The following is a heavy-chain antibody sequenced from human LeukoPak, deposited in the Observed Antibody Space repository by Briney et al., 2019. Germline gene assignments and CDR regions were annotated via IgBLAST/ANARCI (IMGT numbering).Heavy chain of an antibody. V-gene: IGHV4-59*08. CDR3: ASLHTDNYDAFGI. Sequence: PSETLSLTCTVSGGSIGSYYWSWIRQPPGKGLEWIGYIYYSGSTNYNPSLKSRVTISVDTSKNQFSLKLSSVTAADTAVYYCASLHTDNYDAFGIWGQGTMVTVSS. CDR1: GGSIGSYY. D-gene: IGHD4-11*01. J-gene: IGHJ3*02. CDR2: IYYSGST.